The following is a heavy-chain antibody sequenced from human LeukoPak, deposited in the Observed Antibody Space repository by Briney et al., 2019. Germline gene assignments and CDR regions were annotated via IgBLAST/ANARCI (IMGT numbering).Heavy chain of an antibody. V-gene: IGHV3-21*01. J-gene: IGHJ4*02. D-gene: IGHD2-21*01. CDR2: ISSSNSFI. CDR1: GFTFSTHS. Sequence: GGSLRLSCAASGFTFSTHSLNWVRQAPGKGLEWVSSISSSNSFIYYADSVKGRFTISRDNAKNSLYLQMNSLRAEDTAVYYCVRVDHSLGKTYFDYWGQGTLVTVSS. CDR3: VRVDHSLGKTYFDY.